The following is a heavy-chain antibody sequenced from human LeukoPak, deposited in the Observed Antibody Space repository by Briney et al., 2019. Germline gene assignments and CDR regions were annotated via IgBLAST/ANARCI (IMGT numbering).Heavy chain of an antibody. CDR2: ISYDGSNK. D-gene: IGHD6-19*01. Sequence: GGSLRLSCAASGFTFSSYAMHWVRQAPGKGLEWEAVISYDGSNKYYADSVKGRFTISRDNSKNTLYLQMNSLRAEDTAVYYCARQRPHWWLALGYGMDVWGQGTTVTVSS. CDR1: GFTFSSYA. CDR3: ARQRPHWWLALGYGMDV. V-gene: IGHV3-30-3*01. J-gene: IGHJ6*02.